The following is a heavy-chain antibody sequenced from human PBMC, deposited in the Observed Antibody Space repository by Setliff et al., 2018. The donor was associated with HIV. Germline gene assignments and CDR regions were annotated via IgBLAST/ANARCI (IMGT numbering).Heavy chain of an antibody. CDR2: INPSGGGT. CDR1: GYSFTNYY. V-gene: IGHV1-46*01. CDR3: VRGMTSYDSSGYSIPYYFDY. J-gene: IGHJ4*02. Sequence: ASVKVSCKASGYSFTNYYMNWVRQAPGQGLEWMGIINPSGGGTTYAQKFQGRVTMTRDTSTDTLYMDLSSLTSEDTAVYYCVRGMTSYDSSGYSIPYYFDYWGQGTLVTAPQ. D-gene: IGHD3-22*01.